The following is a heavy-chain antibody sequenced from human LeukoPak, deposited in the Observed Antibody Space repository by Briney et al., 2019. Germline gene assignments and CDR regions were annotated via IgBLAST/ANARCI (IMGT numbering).Heavy chain of an antibody. V-gene: IGHV3-11*01. CDR2: ISGGSEYI. Sequence: GGSLRLSGAASGFIISDYYMAWIRQVPGKALEWLSYISGGSEYISYADSVKGRFTISRDNAKQSLSLQMNSLRAEDTAVYYCATGTQIREADYWGQGTLVTVSS. CDR1: GFIISDYY. J-gene: IGHJ4*02. CDR3: ATGTQIREADY. D-gene: IGHD3-10*01.